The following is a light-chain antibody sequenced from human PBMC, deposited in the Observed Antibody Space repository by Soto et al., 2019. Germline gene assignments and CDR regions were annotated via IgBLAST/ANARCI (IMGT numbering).Light chain of an antibody. CDR1: QSVSGN. V-gene: IGKV3-15*01. Sequence: EIVMTQSPATLSVSPGERATLSCRASQSVSGNLAWYQQKPGQAPRLLIYGASTRATGIPARFSGSGSGTAFTLTISSLQSEDFAVYYCQQDNNWPYTFGQGTKLEIK. CDR3: QQDNNWPYT. CDR2: GAS. J-gene: IGKJ2*01.